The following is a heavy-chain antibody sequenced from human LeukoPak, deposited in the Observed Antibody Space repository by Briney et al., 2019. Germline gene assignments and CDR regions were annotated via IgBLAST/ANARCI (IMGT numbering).Heavy chain of an antibody. CDR3: ARTDTPGGYGKPNYTYGRDV. Sequence: SETLSLTCAVYGGSFSGYYWSWIRQPPGKGLEWIGEINHSGSTNYNPSLKSRVTISVDTSKNQFSLKLSSVTAADTAVYYCARTDTPGGYGKPNYTYGRDVGGQGPRVTVS. CDR2: INHSGST. CDR1: GGSFSGYY. V-gene: IGHV4-34*01. D-gene: IGHD3-16*01. J-gene: IGHJ6*02.